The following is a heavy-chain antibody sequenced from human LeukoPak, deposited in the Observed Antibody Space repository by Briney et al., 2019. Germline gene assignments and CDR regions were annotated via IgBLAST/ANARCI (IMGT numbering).Heavy chain of an antibody. J-gene: IGHJ4*02. CDR2: IYPGDSDT. CDR3: ARQLVDSGYDAFDY. Sequence: GEALEISWQCPGYRFTSYWIGWVRQMPGKGLERVGIIYPGDSDTSYSPSFQGQFTISADKSISTAYLQGSSMKASDTAMYYCARQLVDSGYDAFDYWGQGTLVTVSS. CDR1: GYRFTSYW. V-gene: IGHV5-51*01. D-gene: IGHD5-12*01.